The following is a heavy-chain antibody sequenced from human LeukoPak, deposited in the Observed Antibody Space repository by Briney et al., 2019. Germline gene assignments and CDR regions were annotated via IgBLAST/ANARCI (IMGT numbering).Heavy chain of an antibody. D-gene: IGHD3-22*01. CDR2: IFSNTM. J-gene: IGHJ4*02. CDR1: GFIFSTYS. CDR3: ARTHSSGYYRGFDY. V-gene: IGHV3-48*02. Sequence: LAGGSLRLSCAASGFIFSTYSMNWVRQAPGKGLEWISNIFSNTMYYADSVEGRFTISRDNAKNSLYLQMNSLRDEDTAVYYCARTHSSGYYRGFDYWGQGTLVTVSS.